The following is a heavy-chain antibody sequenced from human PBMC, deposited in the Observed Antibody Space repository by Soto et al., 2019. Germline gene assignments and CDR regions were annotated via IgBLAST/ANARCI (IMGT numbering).Heavy chain of an antibody. CDR2: IIPIFGTA. CDR1: GGTFSSYA. J-gene: IGHJ4*02. CDR3: ARANYYDSSGYYSERFDY. D-gene: IGHD3-22*01. Sequence: SVKVSCKASGGTFSSYAISWVRQAPGQGLEWMGGIIPIFGTANYAQKFQGRVTITADESTSTAYMELSSLRSEDTAVYYCARANYYDSSGYYSERFDYWGQGTLVTVSS. V-gene: IGHV1-69*13.